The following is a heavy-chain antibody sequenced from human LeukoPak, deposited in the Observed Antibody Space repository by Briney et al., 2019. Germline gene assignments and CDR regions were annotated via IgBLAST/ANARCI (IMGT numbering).Heavy chain of an antibody. J-gene: IGHJ4*02. Sequence: GGSLRLSCAASGFTFSSHAMSWVRQAPGKGLEWVSAVSGSGGNTYYTDSVKGRFTVSRDNSKNTLYLQMNSLRAEDTAVYYCATSGLRSGYYVWGQGTLVTVSS. CDR3: ATSGLRSGYYV. CDR2: VSGSGGNT. CDR1: GFTFSSHA. D-gene: IGHD3-10*02. V-gene: IGHV3-23*01.